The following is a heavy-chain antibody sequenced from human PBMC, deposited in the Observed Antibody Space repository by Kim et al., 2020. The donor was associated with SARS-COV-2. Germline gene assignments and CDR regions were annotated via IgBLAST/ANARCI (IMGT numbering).Heavy chain of an antibody. CDR3: ARDSSRGIIDL. Sequence: GRSLRLSCTSSGFTFSDYYMNWIRQAPGKGLEWVSYISSSSLYTNYTDSVKGRFTISRDNAKKSLYLQMNNLRADDTAVYYCARDSSRGIIDLLGPGTLV. J-gene: IGHJ5*02. V-gene: IGHV3-11*05. D-gene: IGHD2-15*01. CDR2: ISSSSLYT. CDR1: GFTFSDYY.